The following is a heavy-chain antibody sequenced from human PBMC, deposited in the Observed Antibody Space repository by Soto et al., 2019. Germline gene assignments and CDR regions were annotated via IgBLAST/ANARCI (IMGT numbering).Heavy chain of an antibody. J-gene: IGHJ4*02. D-gene: IGHD2-15*01. CDR1: GDSLTNNHW. CDR2: IWHTGRP. CDR3: VRDSRTGCSSINCYMH. Sequence: QLQLRESGPGLVQPSGTLSLTCDVSGDSLTNNHWWSWVRQAPGKVPEWIGEIWHTGRPNYNPSLKSRVAISIDRSKNQFSPKSSSVTAADTAVYYCVRDSRTGCSSINCYMHWGQGTLVTVSS. V-gene: IGHV4-4*02.